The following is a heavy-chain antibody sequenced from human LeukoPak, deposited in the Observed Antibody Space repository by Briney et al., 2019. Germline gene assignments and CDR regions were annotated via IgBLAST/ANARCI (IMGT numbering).Heavy chain of an antibody. CDR3: AKDITMIVVVTDDY. J-gene: IGHJ4*02. CDR2: ISGSGGST. CDR1: GFTFSSYG. V-gene: IGHV3-23*01. D-gene: IGHD3-22*01. Sequence: GGSLRLSCAASGFTFSSYGMSWVRQAPGKGLEWVSGISGSGGSTYYADSVKGRFTISRDNSKNTLYLQMDSLRAEDTAVYYCAKDITMIVVVTDDYWGQGTLVTVSS.